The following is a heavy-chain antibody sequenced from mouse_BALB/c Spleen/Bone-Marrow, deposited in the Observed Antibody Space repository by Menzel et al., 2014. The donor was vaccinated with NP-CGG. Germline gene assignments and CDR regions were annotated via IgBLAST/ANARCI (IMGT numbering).Heavy chain of an antibody. J-gene: IGHJ2*01. D-gene: IGHD2-1*01. CDR3: ARFYYGNPTGYFDY. CDR2: ILPGSGST. CDR1: GYTFSSYW. V-gene: IGHV1-9*01. Sequence: VQLQESGAELMKPGASMKISCKATGYTFSSYWIEWVKRRPGHALEWIGEILPGSGSTNYNEQFKGKATFTADASSSTAYMELSSLTSEDSAVYYCARFYYGNPTGYFDYWGQGTTLTVSS.